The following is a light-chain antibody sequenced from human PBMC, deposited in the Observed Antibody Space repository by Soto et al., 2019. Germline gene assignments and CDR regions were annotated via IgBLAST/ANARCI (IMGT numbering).Light chain of an antibody. CDR2: AAS. J-gene: IGKJ4*01. V-gene: IGKV1-8*01. CDR1: QGISSY. Sequence: AIRMTQSPSSFSASTGDRVTITCRASQGISSYLAWYQQKPGKAPKLLIYAASTLQSGVPSRFRGSGSGTDFTLTISSLQTEDFATYSCQHYYSYPLSSGGGTKVEIK. CDR3: QHYYSYPLS.